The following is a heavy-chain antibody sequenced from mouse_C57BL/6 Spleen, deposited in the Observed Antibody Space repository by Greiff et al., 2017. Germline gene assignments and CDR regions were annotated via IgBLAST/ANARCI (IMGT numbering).Heavy chain of an antibody. Sequence: QVQLKESGAELVKPGASVKISCKASGYAFSSYWMNWVKQRPGKGLEWIGQIYPGDGDTNYNGKFKGKATLTADKSSSTAYMQLSSLTSEDSAVYFCARRDYYGSSSYAMDYWGQGTSVTVSS. CDR1: GYAFSSYW. D-gene: IGHD1-1*01. J-gene: IGHJ4*01. CDR2: IYPGDGDT. V-gene: IGHV1-80*01. CDR3: ARRDYYGSSSYAMDY.